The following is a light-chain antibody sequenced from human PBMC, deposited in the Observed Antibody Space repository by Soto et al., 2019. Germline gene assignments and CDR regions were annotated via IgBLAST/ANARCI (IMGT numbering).Light chain of an antibody. J-gene: IGKJ1*01. CDR1: QSVSSY. CDR3: QQRSNQPPAT. CDR2: DAS. V-gene: IGKV3-11*01. Sequence: EIVLTQSPATLSLSPGERATLSCRASQSVSSYLAWYQQKPGQAPRLLIYDASNRATGMPARFSGSGSGTDFILTISSLWSACLAVYLSQQRSNQPPATFGQGTNVEIK.